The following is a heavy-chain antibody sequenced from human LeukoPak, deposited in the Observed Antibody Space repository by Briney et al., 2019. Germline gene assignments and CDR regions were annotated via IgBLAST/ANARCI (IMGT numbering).Heavy chain of an antibody. J-gene: IGHJ6*03. D-gene: IGHD3-16*01. CDR1: GFTFGDYA. CDR3: TRAPWATYYYYYYMDV. Sequence: GGSLRLSCTASGFTFGDYAMSWVRQAPGKGLEWAGFIRSKAYGGTTEYAASVKGRFTISRDDSKSIAYLQMNSLKTEDTAVYYCTRAPWATYYYYYYMDVWGKGTTVTISS. CDR2: IRSKAYGGTT. V-gene: IGHV3-49*04.